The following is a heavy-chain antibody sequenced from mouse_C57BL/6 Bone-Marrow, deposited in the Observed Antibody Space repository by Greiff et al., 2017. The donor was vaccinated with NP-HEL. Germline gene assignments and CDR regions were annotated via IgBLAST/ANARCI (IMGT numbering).Heavy chain of an antibody. Sequence: DVMLVESGGGLVQPKGSLKLSCAASGFSFNTYAMNWVRQAPGKGLEWVARIRSKSNNYATYYADSVKDRFTISRDDSESMLYLQMNNLKTEDTAMYYCVRANWDLYWYFDVWGTGTTVTVSS. CDR1: GFSFNTYA. J-gene: IGHJ1*03. CDR2: IRSKSNNYAT. CDR3: VRANWDLYWYFDV. V-gene: IGHV10-1*01. D-gene: IGHD4-1*01.